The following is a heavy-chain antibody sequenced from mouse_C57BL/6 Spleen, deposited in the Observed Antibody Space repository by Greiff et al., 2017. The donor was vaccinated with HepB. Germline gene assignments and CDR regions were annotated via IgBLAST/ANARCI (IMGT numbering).Heavy chain of an antibody. D-gene: IGHD2-1*01. V-gene: IGHV1-80*01. CDR3: ARSGLIYYGNYDYAMDY. Sequence: QVQLQQSGAELVKPGASVKISCKASGYAFSSYWMNWVKQRPGKGLEWIGQIYPGDGDTNYNGKFKGKATLTADKSSSTAYMQLSSLTSEDSAVYVCARSGLIYYGNYDYAMDYWGQGTSVTVSS. J-gene: IGHJ4*01. CDR1: GYAFSSYW. CDR2: IYPGDGDT.